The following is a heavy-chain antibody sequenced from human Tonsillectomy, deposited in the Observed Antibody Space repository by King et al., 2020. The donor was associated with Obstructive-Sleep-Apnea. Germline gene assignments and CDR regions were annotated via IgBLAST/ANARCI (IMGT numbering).Heavy chain of an antibody. D-gene: IGHD3-10*01. J-gene: IGHJ4*02. V-gene: IGHV3-23*04. CDR1: GFTFSSYA. CDR2: ISGRGGTT. Sequence: VQLVESGGGLVQPGGSLRLSCAASGFTFSSYAMSWVRQAPGKGLEWGSAISGRGGTTYYADSVKGRFTISRDNSNNTLYLQMNRLRAEDTAVYYCAKEKSLLWFGGTFDYWGQGTLVTVSS. CDR3: AKEKSLLWFGGTFDY.